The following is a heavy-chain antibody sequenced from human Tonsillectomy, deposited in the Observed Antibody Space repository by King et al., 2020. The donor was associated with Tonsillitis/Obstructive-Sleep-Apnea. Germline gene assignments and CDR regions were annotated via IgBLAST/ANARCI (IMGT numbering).Heavy chain of an antibody. J-gene: IGHJ6*03. V-gene: IGHV2-70*11. CDR3: SLNEDYYYYMDV. CDR2: IDWDDDK. Sequence: TLKESGPALVKPTQTLTLTCTFSGFSLSTSEMCVSWIRQPPGKALEWLARIDWDDDKYYSTSLKTRLTISKDTSKNQVVLTMNNMDPVDTDTYFCSLNEDYYYYMDVWGKGTTVTVSS. D-gene: IGHD1-1*01. CDR1: GFSLSTSEMC.